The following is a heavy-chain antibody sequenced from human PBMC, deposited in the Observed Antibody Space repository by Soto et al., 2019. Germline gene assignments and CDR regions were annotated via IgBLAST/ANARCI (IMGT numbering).Heavy chain of an antibody. J-gene: IGHJ4*02. V-gene: IGHV3-9*01. CDR1: GFTFDDYA. Sequence: GGSLRLSCAASGFTFDDYAMHWVRQAPGKGLEWVSGISWNSGSIGYADSVKGRFTISRDNAKNSLYLQMNSLRAEDTALYYCAKDRDDYTTYYFEYWGQGTLVTVSS. CDR2: ISWNSGSI. D-gene: IGHD4-4*01. CDR3: AKDRDDYTTYYFEY.